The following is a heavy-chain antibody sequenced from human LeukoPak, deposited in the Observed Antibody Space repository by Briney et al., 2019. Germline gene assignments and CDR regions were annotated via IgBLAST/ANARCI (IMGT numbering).Heavy chain of an antibody. D-gene: IGHD3-10*01. CDR1: GGSISSYY. V-gene: IGHV4-59*08. Sequence: SETLSLTCTVPGGSISSYYWGWIRQPSGKGLEWIAYVHSIGYTNYNPSLKSRVTISMDTSKDQFSLKLNSVTAADTAVYYCARHITDSGSAFDLWGRGTLVTVSS. CDR3: ARHITDSGSAFDL. J-gene: IGHJ2*01. CDR2: VHSIGYT.